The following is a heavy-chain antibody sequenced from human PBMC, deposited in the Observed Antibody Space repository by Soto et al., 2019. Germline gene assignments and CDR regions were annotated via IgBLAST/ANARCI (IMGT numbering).Heavy chain of an antibody. Sequence: SETLSLTCTVSGDSVTSDSYFWSWIRQPPGKGLEWIGNSYYSGYYSGSTNHNPSLTSRVTVSVDPSTDQFSLKLRSVTTADTAVYYCARDYKRENCGSVRCNSLDVWGQGTTVTVSS. CDR1: GDSVTSDSYF. J-gene: IGHJ6*02. D-gene: IGHD2-21*01. V-gene: IGHV4-61*01. CDR2: SYYSGYYSGST. CDR3: ARDYKRENCGSVRCNSLDV.